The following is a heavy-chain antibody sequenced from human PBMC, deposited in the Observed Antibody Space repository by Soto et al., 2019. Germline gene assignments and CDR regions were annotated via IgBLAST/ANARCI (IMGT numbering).Heavy chain of an antibody. Sequence: QVQLQESGPGLVKPSGTLSLTCAVSGGSISSSNWWCWVRQPPGKGLQWIGEIYHSGSTNYIPSLKSRDTISVDKSRNQFSLKLSSVTAADTAVYYCARRWGEGRVDYWGQGTLVTVSS. J-gene: IGHJ4*02. CDR2: IYHSGST. CDR1: GGSISSSNW. CDR3: ARRWGEGRVDY. D-gene: IGHD3-10*01. V-gene: IGHV4-4*02.